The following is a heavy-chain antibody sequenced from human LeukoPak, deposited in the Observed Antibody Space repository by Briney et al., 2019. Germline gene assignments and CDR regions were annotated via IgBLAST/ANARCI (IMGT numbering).Heavy chain of an antibody. D-gene: IGHD3-16*01. CDR3: ARGRGTRVGYNWFDP. CDR2: INHSGST. J-gene: IGHJ5*02. CDR1: GGSFSGYY. Sequence: SDTLSLTCAVYGGSFSGYYWRWIRQPPGKWLEWIGEINHSGSTNYNPSLKSRVTISVDTSKNQFSLKLSSVTAADTAVYYCARGRGTRVGYNWFDPWGQGTLVTVSS. V-gene: IGHV4-34*01.